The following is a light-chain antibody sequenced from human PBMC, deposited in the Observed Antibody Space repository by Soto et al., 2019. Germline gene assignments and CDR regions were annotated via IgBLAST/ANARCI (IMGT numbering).Light chain of an antibody. CDR1: SGDVGAYDY. Sequence: QSALTQPPSASGSPGQSVTISCTGTSGDVGAYDYVSWYQQHPGKAPKLLIYEVSNRPSGVSNRFSGSKSGNTASLTISGLQAEDEADYYCSSYTSSSPMKFGGGTKVTVL. CDR2: EVS. CDR3: SSYTSSSPMK. V-gene: IGLV2-14*01. J-gene: IGLJ2*01.